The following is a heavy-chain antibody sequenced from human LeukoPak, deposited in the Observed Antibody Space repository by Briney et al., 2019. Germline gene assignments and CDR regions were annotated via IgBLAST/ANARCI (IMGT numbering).Heavy chain of an antibody. J-gene: IGHJ4*02. CDR2: IIPIFGTA. CDR1: GGTFSSYA. D-gene: IGHD4-11*01. Sequence: SVKVSCKASGGTFSSYAISWVRQAPGQGLEWMGGIIPIFGTANYAQKFQGRVTITADESTSTAYMELSSLRSKDTAVYYCAKDLYSNYGPADYWGQGNLVTVSS. CDR3: AKDLYSNYGPADY. V-gene: IGHV1-69*13.